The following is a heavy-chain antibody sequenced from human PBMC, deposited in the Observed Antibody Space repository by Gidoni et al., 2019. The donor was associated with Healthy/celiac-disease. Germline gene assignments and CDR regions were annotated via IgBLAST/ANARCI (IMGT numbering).Heavy chain of an antibody. CDR1: GFPFSSYW. CDR3: ARVKGGSVWTKRAFDI. V-gene: IGHV3-74*01. J-gene: IGHJ3*02. Sequence: EVQLVEYGGGLVQPGGSLRPSCAASGFPFSSYWIHWVRQAPGKVLVWVSRSNSDGSRTSYADSVKGRFTISRDNAKNTLYLQMNSLRAEDTAVYYCARVKGGSVWTKRAFDIWGQGTMVTVSS. D-gene: IGHD6-19*01. CDR2: SNSDGSRT.